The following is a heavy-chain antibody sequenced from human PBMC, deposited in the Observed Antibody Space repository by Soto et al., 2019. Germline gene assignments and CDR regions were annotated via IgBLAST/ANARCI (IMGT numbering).Heavy chain of an antibody. CDR3: ARVQPYSSSWYFYYYYYGMDV. Sequence: PSETLSLTCTVSGGSISSGDYYWSWIRQPPGKGLEWIGYIYYSGSTYYNPSLKSRVTISVDTSKNQFSLKLSSVTAADTAVYYCARVQPYSSSWYFYYYYYGMDVWGQGTTVTVSS. CDR1: GGSISSGDYY. J-gene: IGHJ6*02. CDR2: IYYSGST. V-gene: IGHV4-30-4*01. D-gene: IGHD6-13*01.